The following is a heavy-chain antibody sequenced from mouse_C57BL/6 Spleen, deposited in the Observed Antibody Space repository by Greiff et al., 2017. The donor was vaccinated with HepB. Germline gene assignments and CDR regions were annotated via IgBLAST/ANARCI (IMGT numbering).Heavy chain of an antibody. V-gene: IGHV1-82*01. CDR2: IYPGDGDT. CDR3: ARRDFDY. J-gene: IGHJ2*01. Sequence: QVQLKESGPELVKPGASVKISCKASGYAFSSSWMNWVKQRPGKGLEWIGRIYPGDGDTNYNGKFKGKATLTADKSSSTAYMQLSSLTSEDSAVYFCARRDFDYWGQGTTLTVSS. CDR1: GYAFSSSW.